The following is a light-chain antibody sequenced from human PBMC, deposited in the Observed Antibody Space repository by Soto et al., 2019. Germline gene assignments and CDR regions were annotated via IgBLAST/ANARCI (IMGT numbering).Light chain of an antibody. J-gene: IGLJ2*01. CDR1: SSDVGSYKY. Sequence: QPVLTQPASVSGSPGQSITISCTGTSSDVGSYKYVSWYQQHPDKAPKLMIYDVSHRPSGVSNRFSGSKSGNTASLTISGLQAEDEADYFCSSYTSSSTVVFGGGTKLTVL. CDR2: DVS. CDR3: SSYTSSSTVV. V-gene: IGLV2-14*01.